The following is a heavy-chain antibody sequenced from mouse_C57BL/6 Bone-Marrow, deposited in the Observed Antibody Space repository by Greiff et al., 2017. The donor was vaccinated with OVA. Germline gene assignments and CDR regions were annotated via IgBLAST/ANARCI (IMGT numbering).Heavy chain of an antibody. CDR1: GYTFTSYG. J-gene: IGHJ3*01. CDR3: ARERIYYDYDWFAY. D-gene: IGHD2-4*01. CDR2: IYPRSGNT. V-gene: IGHV1-81*01. Sequence: LVESGAELARPGASVKLSCKASGYTFTSYGISWVKQRTGQGLEWIGEIYPRSGNTYYNEKFKGKATLTADKSSSTAYMELRSLTSEDSAVYFCARERIYYDYDWFAYWGQGTLVTVSA.